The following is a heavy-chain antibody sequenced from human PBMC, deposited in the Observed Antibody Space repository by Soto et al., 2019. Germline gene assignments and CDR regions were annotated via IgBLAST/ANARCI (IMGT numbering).Heavy chain of an antibody. Sequence: GGSLRLSCAASGFTFNTFDMTWVRQAPGKGLEWVSLIRGVAGSTNYADSAKGRFTISRDNAKNTLYLQMNSLRAEDTAVYYCVSEEQGSFDYWGQGTLVTVSS. CDR1: GFTFNTFD. J-gene: IGHJ4*02. V-gene: IGHV3-23*01. CDR3: VSEEQGSFDY. CDR2: IRGVAGST.